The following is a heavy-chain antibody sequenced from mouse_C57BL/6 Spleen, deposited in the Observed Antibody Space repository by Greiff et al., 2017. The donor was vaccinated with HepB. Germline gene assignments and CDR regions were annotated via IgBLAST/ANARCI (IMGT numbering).Heavy chain of an antibody. V-gene: IGHV1-55*01. CDR2: IYPGSGST. Sequence: VKLQQPGAELVKPGASVKMSCKASGYTFTSYWITWVKQRPGQGLEWIGDIYPGSGSTNYNEKFKSKATLTVDTSSSTAYMQLSSLTSEDSAVYYCARAYGSSYAMDYWGQGTSVTVSS. J-gene: IGHJ4*01. CDR3: ARAYGSSYAMDY. CDR1: GYTFTSYW. D-gene: IGHD1-1*01.